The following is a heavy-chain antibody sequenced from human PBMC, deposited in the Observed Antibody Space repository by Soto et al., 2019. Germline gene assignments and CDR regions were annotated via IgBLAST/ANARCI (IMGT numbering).Heavy chain of an antibody. D-gene: IGHD2-15*01. CDR1: GYTFISYG. V-gene: IGHV1-3*01. Sequence: GASVKVSCKASGYTFISYGISWVRQAPGQGLEWMGWINAGNGNTKYSQKFQGRVTITRDTSASTAYMELSSLRSEDTAVYYCARGPGGPDGPGDYWGQGTLVTVSS. J-gene: IGHJ4*02. CDR3: ARGPGGPDGPGDY. CDR2: INAGNGNT.